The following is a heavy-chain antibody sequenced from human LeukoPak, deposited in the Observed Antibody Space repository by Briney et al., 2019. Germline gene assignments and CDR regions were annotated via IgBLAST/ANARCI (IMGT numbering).Heavy chain of an antibody. CDR1: GFTFSSYG. CDR2: ISGSGSST. CDR3: AKDRHAPGRYCSSTICFPFDP. V-gene: IGHV3-23*01. D-gene: IGHD2-2*01. J-gene: IGHJ5*02. Sequence: HPGGSLRLSCAASGFTFSSYGMSWVRQAPGKGLEWVSGISGSGSSTHYADSVKGRFTISRDNSKSTLYLQMNSLRAEDTAVYYCAKDRHAPGRYCSSTICFPFDPWGQGTLVTVSS.